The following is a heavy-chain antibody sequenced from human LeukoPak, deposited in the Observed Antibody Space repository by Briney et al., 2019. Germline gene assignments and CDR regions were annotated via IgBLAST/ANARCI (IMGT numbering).Heavy chain of an antibody. Sequence: ASVKVSCKASGYTFTGYYMNWVRRAPGRGLEWMGWINPNSGDTNSAQKFQGRVTMTRDTSISTAYMELSRLTSDDTAVYYCARAGPFYSGNYLGFWGQGTLVTVSS. CDR3: ARAGPFYSGNYLGF. V-gene: IGHV1-2*02. J-gene: IGHJ4*02. CDR2: INPNSGDT. CDR1: GYTFTGYY. D-gene: IGHD1-26*01.